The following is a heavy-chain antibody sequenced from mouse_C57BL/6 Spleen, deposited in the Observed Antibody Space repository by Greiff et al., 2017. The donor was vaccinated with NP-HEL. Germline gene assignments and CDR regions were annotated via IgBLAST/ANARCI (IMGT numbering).Heavy chain of an antibody. CDR2: INPNNGGT. D-gene: IGHD1-1*01. CDR3: ARWGTTVVANYAMDY. CDR1: GYTFTDYY. Sequence: VQLQQSGPELVKPGASVKISCKASGYTFTDYYMNWVKQSHGKSLEWIGDINPNNGGTSYNQKFKGKATLTVDKSSSTAYMELRSLTSEDSAVYYCARWGTTVVANYAMDYWGQGTSVTVSS. J-gene: IGHJ4*01. V-gene: IGHV1-26*01.